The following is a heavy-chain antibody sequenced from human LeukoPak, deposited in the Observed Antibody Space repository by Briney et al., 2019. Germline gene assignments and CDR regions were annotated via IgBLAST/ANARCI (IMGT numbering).Heavy chain of an antibody. CDR3: ARVGSGTYCLDY. CDR2: IYYSGST. CDR1: GGSISSGDYY. Sequence: PSETLSLTCTVSGGSISSGDYYWRWIRQPPGKGLEWIGYIYYSGSTYYNPSLKSRVTISVDTSKTQFSLKLSSVTAADTAVYYCARVGSGTYCLDYWGQGTLVTVS. D-gene: IGHD3-10*01. J-gene: IGHJ4*02. V-gene: IGHV4-30-4*01.